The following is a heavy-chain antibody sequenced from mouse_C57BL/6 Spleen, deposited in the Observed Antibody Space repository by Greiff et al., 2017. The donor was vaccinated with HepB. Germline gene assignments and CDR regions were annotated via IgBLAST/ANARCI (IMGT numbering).Heavy chain of an antibody. CDR2: ISYDGSN. D-gene: IGHD1-1*01. V-gene: IGHV3-6*01. J-gene: IGHJ4*01. CDR3: ARGRDYYGAMDY. CDR1: GYSITSGYY. Sequence: EVQLQQSGPGLVKPSQSLSLTCSVTGYSITSGYYWNWIRQFPGNKLEWMGYISYDGSNNYNPSLKNRISITRDPSKNQFFLKLNSVTTEDTATYYCARGRDYYGAMDYWGQGTSVTVSS.